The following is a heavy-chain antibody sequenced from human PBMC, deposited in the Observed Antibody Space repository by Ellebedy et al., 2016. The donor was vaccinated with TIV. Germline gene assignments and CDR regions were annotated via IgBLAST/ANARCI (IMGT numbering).Heavy chain of an antibody. D-gene: IGHD3-10*01. Sequence: ASVKVSCXASGYTFTSYGISWVRQAPGQGLEWMGWISAYNGNTNYAQKLQGRVTMTTDTSTSTAYMELRSLRSDDTAVYYCAREGQALWFGEALFDYWGQGTLVTVSS. V-gene: IGHV1-18*01. J-gene: IGHJ4*02. CDR1: GYTFTSYG. CDR2: ISAYNGNT. CDR3: AREGQALWFGEALFDY.